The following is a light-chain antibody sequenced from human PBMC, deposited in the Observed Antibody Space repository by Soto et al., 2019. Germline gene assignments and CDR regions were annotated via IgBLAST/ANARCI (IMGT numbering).Light chain of an antibody. CDR2: AAS. V-gene: IGKV1-39*01. Sequence: DIQMTQSPSSLSASVGDRVTITCRASQNIRNDLNWYQQRPGKTPNLLVYAASNLRGGVPSRFSGSGSGTVFTLTINSLQPEDFATYYCQQIHSTSSYTFGQGTRVDIK. CDR1: QNIRND. J-gene: IGKJ2*01. CDR3: QQIHSTSSYT.